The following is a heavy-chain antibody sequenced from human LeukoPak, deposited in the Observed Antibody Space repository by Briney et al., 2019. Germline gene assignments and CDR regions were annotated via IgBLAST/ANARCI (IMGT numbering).Heavy chain of an antibody. CDR2: ISSSSGYI. Sequence: GGSLRLSCAASGFTFSTYSMNWVRQAPGKGLEWVSSISSSSGYIYYADSVKGRFTISRDNAKNSLYLQMNSLRAEDTAVYYCARENGGRLGYLDLWGRGTLVTVSS. CDR1: GFTFSTYS. D-gene: IGHD1-26*01. CDR3: ARENGGRLGYLDL. J-gene: IGHJ2*01. V-gene: IGHV3-21*01.